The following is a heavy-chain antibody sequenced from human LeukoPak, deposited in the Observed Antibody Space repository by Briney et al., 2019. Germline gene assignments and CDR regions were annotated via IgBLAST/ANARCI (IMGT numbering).Heavy chain of an antibody. CDR1: GFTFSSYS. CDR2: ISSSSSTI. D-gene: IGHD7-27*01. V-gene: IGHV3-48*04. Sequence: GGSLRLSCAASGFTFSSYSMNWVRQAPGKGLEWVSYISSSSSTIYYADSVKGRFTISRDNAKNTLYPQMNSLRAEDTAVYYCVSLGFPEDYWGQGTLVTVSS. J-gene: IGHJ4*02. CDR3: VSLGFPEDY.